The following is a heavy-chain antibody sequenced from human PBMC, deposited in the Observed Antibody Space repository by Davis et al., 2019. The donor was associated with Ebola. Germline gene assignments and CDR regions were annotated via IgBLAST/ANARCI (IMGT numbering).Heavy chain of an antibody. CDR3: ARPRRDPYANEPFNI. V-gene: IGHV4-59*01. Sequence: MPGGSLRLSCTVSGGSISPNYWSWIRQPPGKGVEWIGSISYIGNTNYNPSLKSRVTISMDTSKNQFSLKLSSVTAADTAVYYCARPRRDPYANEPFNIWGQGTMVTVSS. CDR1: GGSISPNY. CDR2: ISYIGNT. J-gene: IGHJ3*02. D-gene: IGHD5-24*01.